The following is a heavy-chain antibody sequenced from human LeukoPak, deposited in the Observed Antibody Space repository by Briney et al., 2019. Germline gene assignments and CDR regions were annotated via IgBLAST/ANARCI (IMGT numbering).Heavy chain of an antibody. J-gene: IGHJ4*02. D-gene: IGHD5-18*01. CDR2: INPSGGST. Sequence: ASVKLSCTASGYTFTSYYMNWVRQAPGQGLEWMGIINPSGGSTTYAQNFQGRVTMTRDTSTSTVYMELSSLRSEDAAVCDCARAYSYGRYFDYWGQGTLVTVSS. V-gene: IGHV1-46*01. CDR1: GYTFTSYY. CDR3: ARAYSYGRYFDY.